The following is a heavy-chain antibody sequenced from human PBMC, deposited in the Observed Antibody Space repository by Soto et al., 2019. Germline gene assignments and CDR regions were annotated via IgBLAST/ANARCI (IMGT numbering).Heavy chain of an antibody. Sequence: GESLKISCKGSGYSFTSYWIGWVRQMPGKGLEWMGIIYPGASETRYSPSFQGQITISADKSISTADLQWSSLKASDTVMYYCARPGSSAPRAADWFDPWGQGTLVTVSS. J-gene: IGHJ5*02. D-gene: IGHD2-15*01. CDR2: IYPGASET. V-gene: IGHV5-51*01. CDR1: GYSFTSYW. CDR3: ARPGSSAPRAADWFDP.